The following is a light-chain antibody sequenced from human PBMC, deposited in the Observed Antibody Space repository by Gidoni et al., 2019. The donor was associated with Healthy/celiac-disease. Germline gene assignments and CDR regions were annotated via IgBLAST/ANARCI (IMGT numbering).Light chain of an antibody. Sequence: SSELTQDPAVSVALGQTVRITCQGDSLRSYYAGWYQQKPGQAPVLVIYGKNNRPSGIPDRFSGSSSGNTASLTITGAQAEDEADYYCNSRDSSGNRVFGTGTKVTVL. J-gene: IGLJ1*01. CDR1: SLRSYY. CDR2: GKN. CDR3: NSRDSSGNRV. V-gene: IGLV3-19*01.